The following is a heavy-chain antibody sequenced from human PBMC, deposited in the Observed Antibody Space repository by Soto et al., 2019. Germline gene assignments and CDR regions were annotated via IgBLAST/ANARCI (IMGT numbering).Heavy chain of an antibody. D-gene: IGHD3-22*01. V-gene: IGHV3-23*01. Sequence: EVQLLESGGGVVQPGGSLRLSCAASGFTFSSYAMRWVRQAAGKGLEWVAAISGSGGSTYYADSVKGRFTISRDNSKNALYLQMSGLIAEDTAVYYCVKHYYDSSCYYTISANWYFHLWGRGSLVTVSS. CDR1: GFTFSSYA. CDR3: VKHYYDSSCYYTISANWYFHL. CDR2: ISGSGGST. J-gene: IGHJ2*01.